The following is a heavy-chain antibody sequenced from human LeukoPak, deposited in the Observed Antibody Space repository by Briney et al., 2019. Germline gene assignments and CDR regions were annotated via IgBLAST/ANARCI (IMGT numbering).Heavy chain of an antibody. CDR1: GFTFSSYG. CDR3: AKDLDYGDYGYYYGMDV. Sequence: GGSLRLSCAASGFTFSSYGMHWVRQAPGKGLEWVAVISYDGSNKYYADSVKGRFTISRDNSKNTLYLQMNSLRAEDTAVYYCAKDLDYGDYGYYYGMDVWGQGTTVTVSS. CDR2: ISYDGSNK. J-gene: IGHJ6*02. V-gene: IGHV3-30*18. D-gene: IGHD4-17*01.